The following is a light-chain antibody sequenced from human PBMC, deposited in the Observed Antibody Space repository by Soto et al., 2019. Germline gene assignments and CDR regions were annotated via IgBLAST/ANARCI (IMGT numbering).Light chain of an antibody. Sequence: DLQMTQSPSSLSASVGDRVTITCQASQDISNYLNWYQQKPGKAPKLLIYDASNLETGVPSRFSRSGSWTDFSFTISSLQPADIATYYCHQYDNLPYTFGQGTKLEIK. CDR2: DAS. CDR1: QDISNY. J-gene: IGKJ2*01. CDR3: HQYDNLPYT. V-gene: IGKV1-33*01.